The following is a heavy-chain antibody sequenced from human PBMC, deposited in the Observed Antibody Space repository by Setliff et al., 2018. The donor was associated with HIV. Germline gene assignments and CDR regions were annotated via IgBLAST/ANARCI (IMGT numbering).Heavy chain of an antibody. J-gene: IGHJ4*02. CDR1: GGSFSGYY. V-gene: IGHV4-34*01. CDR2: IYHSGST. Sequence: SETLSLTCAVYGGSFSGYYWGWIRQPPGKGLEWIGSIYHSGSTYYNPSLKSRVTISVDTSKNQFSLKLSSVTAADTAVYYCAKDTEGYYDSSGYINPYFDYWGQGTVVTV. CDR3: AKDTEGYYDSSGYINPYFDY. D-gene: IGHD3-22*01.